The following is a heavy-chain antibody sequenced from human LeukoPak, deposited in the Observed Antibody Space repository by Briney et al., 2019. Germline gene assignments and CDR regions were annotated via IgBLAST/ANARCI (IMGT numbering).Heavy chain of an antibody. CDR3: ARTTTVTTAFDY. J-gene: IGHJ4*02. CDR2: INAGSGNT. V-gene: IGHV1-3*01. D-gene: IGHD4-17*01. CDR1: GYTFTGYY. Sequence: ASVKVSCKASGYTFTGYYMHWVRQAPGQGLEWMGWINAGSGNTKYSQKFQGRVTITRDTSASTAYMELSSLRSEDTAVYYCARTTTVTTAFDYWGQGTLVTVSS.